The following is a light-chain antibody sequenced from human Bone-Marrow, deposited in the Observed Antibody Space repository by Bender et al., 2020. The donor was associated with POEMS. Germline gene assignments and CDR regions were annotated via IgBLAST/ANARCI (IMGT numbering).Light chain of an antibody. J-gene: IGLJ2*01. CDR3: SSHADSNSLI. CDR2: DVT. V-gene: IGLV2-8*01. Sequence: QSALTQPPSASGSPGQSVTISCTGTSSDVGGHDFVCWYQQRPGKAPKLMIYDVTKRPAGVPDRFSGSKAGNTASRTVSGLRAEDGDYDYCSSHADSNSLIFGGGTRLTVL. CDR1: SSDVGGHDF.